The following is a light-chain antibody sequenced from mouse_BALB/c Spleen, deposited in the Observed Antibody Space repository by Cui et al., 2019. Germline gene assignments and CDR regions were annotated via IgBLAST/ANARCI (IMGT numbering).Light chain of an antibody. CDR1: SSGSY. V-gene: IGKV4-59*01. CDR3: QQRSSNPPT. CDR2: DTS. Sequence: KVTMTCSASSSGSYMDWYQQKSGTSPKRWIYDTSRLAAGVPARFSGSGSGTSYSLKISSLEAEDAATYYCQQRSSNPPTFGAGTKLEIK. J-gene: IGKJ4*01.